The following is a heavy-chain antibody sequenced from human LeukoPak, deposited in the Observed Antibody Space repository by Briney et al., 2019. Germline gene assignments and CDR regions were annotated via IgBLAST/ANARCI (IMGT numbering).Heavy chain of an antibody. V-gene: IGHV3-23*01. J-gene: IGHJ4*02. CDR3: AIDIVVVPAALESLFDY. CDR1: GFTFSSYA. D-gene: IGHD2-2*01. CDR2: ISGSGGST. Sequence: GGSLRLSCAASGFTFSSYAMSWVRQAPGKGLEWVSAISGSGGSTYYADSVKGRFTISRDNSKNTLYLQMNSLRAEDTAVYYCAIDIVVVPAALESLFDYWGQGTLVTVSS.